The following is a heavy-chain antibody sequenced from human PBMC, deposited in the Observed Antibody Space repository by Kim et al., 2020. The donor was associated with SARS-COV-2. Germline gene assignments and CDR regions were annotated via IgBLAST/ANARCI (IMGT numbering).Heavy chain of an antibody. Sequence: GGSLRLSCAASGFTVSANYMGWVRQAPGKGLEWVSIIYTAGGTYYADSVTGRFTISRDNSRNTLYLQMNSLRAEDTAVYYCDQGSDWTYYFDYWGQGTLVTVSS. D-gene: IGHD2-21*02. V-gene: IGHV3-53*01. CDR3: DQGSDWTYYFDY. CDR1: GFTVSANY. J-gene: IGHJ4*02. CDR2: IYTAGGT.